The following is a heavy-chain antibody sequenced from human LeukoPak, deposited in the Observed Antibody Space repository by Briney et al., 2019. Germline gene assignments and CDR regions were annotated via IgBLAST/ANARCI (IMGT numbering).Heavy chain of an antibody. CDR1: GYTFTSYY. CDR2: INPSGGST. J-gene: IGHJ5*02. D-gene: IGHD4-11*01. V-gene: IGHV1-46*01. Sequence: GASVTVSCKASGYTFTSYYMHWVRQAPGQGLEWMGIINPSGGSTSYAQKFQGRVTMTRDISTSTVYMELSSLRSEDTAVYYCARDGAVTTVTTEAWFDPWGQGTLVTVSS. CDR3: ARDGAVTTVTTEAWFDP.